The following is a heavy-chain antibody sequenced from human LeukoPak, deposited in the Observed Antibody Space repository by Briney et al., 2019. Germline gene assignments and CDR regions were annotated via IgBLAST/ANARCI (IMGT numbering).Heavy chain of an antibody. CDR1: GYTFTSYY. D-gene: IGHD3-10*01. V-gene: IGHV1-46*01. CDR2: INPSGGST. J-gene: IGHJ3*01. Sequence: GASVKVSCKASGYTFTSYYMHWVRQAPGQGLEWMGIINPSGGSTSYAQKFQGRVTMTRDTSTSTVYMELSSLRSEDTAVYYCARDLRGLWFGELSSPRLFWGQGTMVTVSS. CDR3: ARDLRGLWFGELSSPRLF.